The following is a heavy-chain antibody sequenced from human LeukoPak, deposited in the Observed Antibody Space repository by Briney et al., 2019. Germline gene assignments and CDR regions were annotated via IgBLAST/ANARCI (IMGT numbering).Heavy chain of an antibody. CDR2: LSPRGNT. Sequence: AHTLSLTCTLSGGFKSRGGDYGTWIPQHPGKGVEWIGYLSPRGNTYSNTYLKSRHAISLDTSKSQFSLQLNSATAADTAVYYCARGPSFGSSSRFDSWGQGTLVTVSS. J-gene: IGHJ4*02. D-gene: IGHD6-6*01. CDR3: ARGPSFGSSSRFDS. V-gene: IGHV4-31*03. CDR1: GGFKSRGGDY.